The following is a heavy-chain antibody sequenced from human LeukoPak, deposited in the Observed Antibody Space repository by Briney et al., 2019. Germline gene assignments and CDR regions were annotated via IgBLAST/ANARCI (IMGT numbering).Heavy chain of an antibody. D-gene: IGHD3-10*01. J-gene: IGHJ4*02. Sequence: GVSLRLSCTASGFTFSSYWMYWVRQPPGKGLVWVSRITTDVNSTTYADSVKGRFTISRDNAKNTLYLQMNSLRVEDTAVYYCARGRVTMVRGVINYFDYWGQGILVTVSS. CDR1: GFTFSSYW. V-gene: IGHV3-74*03. CDR2: ITTDVNST. CDR3: ARGRVTMVRGVINYFDY.